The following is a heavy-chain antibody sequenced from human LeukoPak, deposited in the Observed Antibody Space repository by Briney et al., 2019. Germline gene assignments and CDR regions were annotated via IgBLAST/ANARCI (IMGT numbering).Heavy chain of an antibody. D-gene: IGHD1-14*01. CDR2: IIPIFGTA. Sequence: ASVKVSCKASGGTFSSYAISLVRQAPGQGLEWMGRIIPIFGTANYAQKFQGRVTITTDESTSTAYMELSSLRSEETAVYYCARATVDYFDYWGQGALVTVSS. CDR3: ARATVDYFDY. V-gene: IGHV1-69*05. J-gene: IGHJ4*02. CDR1: GGTFSSYA.